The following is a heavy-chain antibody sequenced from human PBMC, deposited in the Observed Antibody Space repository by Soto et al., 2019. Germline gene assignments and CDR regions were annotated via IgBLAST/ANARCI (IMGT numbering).Heavy chain of an antibody. CDR1: GYTFTSYY. CDR2: INPSGGST. Sequence: ASVKVSCKASGYTFTSYYMHWVRQAPGQGLEWMGIINPSGGSTSYAQKFQGRVTMTRDTSTSTVYMELSSLRSEDTAVYYCAGDGRRSHSRGREYFGFWGQGTLVTVSS. V-gene: IGHV1-46*01. J-gene: IGHJ4*02. CDR3: AGDGRRSHSRGREYFGF. D-gene: IGHD6-19*01.